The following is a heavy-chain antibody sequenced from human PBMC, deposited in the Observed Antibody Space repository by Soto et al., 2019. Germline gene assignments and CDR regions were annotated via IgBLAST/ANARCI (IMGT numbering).Heavy chain of an antibody. CDR1: GFTFSNYA. CDR2: IGGSGDNI. Sequence: EVQLLEYGGGLVQPGGSLRLSCAASGFTFSNYAMNWVRQAPGKGLDWVSVIGGSGDNIYYADSARGRFTISRDNYKNTLFLQMNSLRAEDTAVYYCAKTVASNNSPCDKWGQGTLVTVSS. V-gene: IGHV3-23*01. CDR3: AKTVASNNSPCDK. J-gene: IGHJ4*02. D-gene: IGHD6-19*01.